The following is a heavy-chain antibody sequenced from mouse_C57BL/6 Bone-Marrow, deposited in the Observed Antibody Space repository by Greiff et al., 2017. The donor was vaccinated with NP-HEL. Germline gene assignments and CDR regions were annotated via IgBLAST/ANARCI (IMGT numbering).Heavy chain of an antibody. V-gene: IGHV1-81*01. CDR1: GYTFTSYG. CDR2: IYPRSGNT. D-gene: IGHD2-4*01. J-gene: IGHJ2*01. CDR3: VLPLYYDYVDY. Sequence: VQLQQSGAELARPVASVKLSCKASGYTFTSYGISWVKQRTGQGLEWIGEIYPRSGNTYYNEKFKGKATLTADKSSSTAYMELRSLTSEDSAVYFCVLPLYYDYVDYWGQGTTLTVSS.